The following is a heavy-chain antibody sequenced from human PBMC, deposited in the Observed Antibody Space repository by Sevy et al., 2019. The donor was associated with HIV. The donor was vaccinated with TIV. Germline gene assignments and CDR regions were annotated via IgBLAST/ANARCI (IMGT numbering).Heavy chain of an antibody. J-gene: IGHJ5*02. Sequence: GGSLRLSCAASGFTFNNYWMHWVRQDPGKGLVWVSRINNDGRITNYADSVKGRFTISRDNAKKILYVQMNSLRVEDTAVYYCARVQYCYTSNVRPTRFDPWGQGAPVTVSS. CDR1: GFTFNNYW. D-gene: IGHD2-21*01. CDR3: ARVQYCYTSNVRPTRFDP. CDR2: INNDGRIT. V-gene: IGHV3-74*01.